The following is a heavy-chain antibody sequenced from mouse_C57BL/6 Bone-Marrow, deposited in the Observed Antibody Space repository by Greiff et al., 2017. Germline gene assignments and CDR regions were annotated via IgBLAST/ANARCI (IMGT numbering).Heavy chain of an antibody. CDR2: INPTSGRT. V-gene: IGHV1-55*01. D-gene: IGHD1-2*01. CDR1: GYTFTSYW. CDR3: ARAAPRGRSLYY. J-gene: IGHJ2*01. Sequence: QVQLQQPGAELVKPGASVKMSCKASGYTFTSYWMTWVKQRPGQGLEWIGNINPTSGRTNYNQKFKGKAILTVDTSSNTAYMQLSSLTSADSAVFYCARAAPRGRSLYYGGQGTTLTVS.